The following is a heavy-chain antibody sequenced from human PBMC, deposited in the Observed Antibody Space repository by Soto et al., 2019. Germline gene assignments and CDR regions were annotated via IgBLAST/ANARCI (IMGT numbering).Heavy chain of an antibody. CDR1: GYTFTSYG. CDR3: AREHPGIAVAGTRLFDY. Sequence: ASVKVSCKASGYTFTSYGISWVRQAPGQGLEWMGWISAYNGNTNYAQKLQGRVTMTTDTSTSTAYMELRSLRSDDTAVYYCAREHPGIAVAGTRLFDYWGQGTLVTVSS. J-gene: IGHJ4*02. CDR2: ISAYNGNT. V-gene: IGHV1-18*04. D-gene: IGHD6-19*01.